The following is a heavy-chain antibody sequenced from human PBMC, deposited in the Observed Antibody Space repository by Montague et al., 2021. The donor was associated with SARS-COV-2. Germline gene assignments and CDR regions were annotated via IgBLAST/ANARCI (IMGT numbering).Heavy chain of an antibody. D-gene: IGHD5-12*01. CDR3: ARGGGRLQYSYYYGMDV. Sequence: SETLSLTCSVSGGSMINNYWSWTRQPPGKGLEWMGYICYTGSTDYNPSLESRATLSIDTSKNEFSLKLTSVTAADTAVYYCARGGGRLQYSYYYGMDVWGQGTTVTVSS. V-gene: IGHV4-59*01. CDR2: ICYTGST. J-gene: IGHJ6*02. CDR1: GGSMINNY.